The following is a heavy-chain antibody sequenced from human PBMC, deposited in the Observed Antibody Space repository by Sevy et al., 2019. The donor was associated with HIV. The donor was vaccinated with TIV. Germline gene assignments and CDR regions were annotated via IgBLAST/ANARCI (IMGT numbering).Heavy chain of an antibody. CDR1: GFTFSSYW. V-gene: IGHV3-7*01. CDR2: IKQDGSEK. D-gene: IGHD3-22*01. J-gene: IGHJ3*02. CDR3: ARHRAMIVVLDAFDI. Sequence: GGSLRLSCAASGFTFSSYWMSWVRQAPGKGLEWVANIKQDGSEKYYVDSVKGRFTISRDNAKNSLYLQMNSLRAEDTAVYYCARHRAMIVVLDAFDIWGQGTMVTVSS.